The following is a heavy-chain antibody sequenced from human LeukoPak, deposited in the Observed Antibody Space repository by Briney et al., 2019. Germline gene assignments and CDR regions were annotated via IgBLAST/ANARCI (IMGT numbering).Heavy chain of an antibody. J-gene: IGHJ4*02. V-gene: IGHV3-23*01. CDR1: GFTFSSYA. CDR2: ISGSGGNT. Sequence: GGSLRLSCAASGFTFSSYAMSWVRQAPGKGLEWVSVISGSGGNTYYADSVKGQFTISRDNPNNTLDLQMNSLTAEDTAVYYCAKGPVAVAGYYFDHWGQGTLVTVSS. CDR3: AKGPVAVAGYYFDH. D-gene: IGHD6-19*01.